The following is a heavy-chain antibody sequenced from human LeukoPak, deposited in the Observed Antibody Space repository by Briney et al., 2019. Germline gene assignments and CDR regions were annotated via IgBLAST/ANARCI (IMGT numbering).Heavy chain of an antibody. D-gene: IGHD3-16*02. CDR1: GYTFTGYY. J-gene: IGHJ6*03. V-gene: IGHV1-2*02. Sequence: GASVKVSCKASGYTFTGYYMHWVRQAPGQGLEWMGWINPNSGGTNYAQKFQGRVTMTRDTSISTAHMELSRLRSDDTAVYYCARGGVWDDYIWGSYRYYYYMDVWGKGTTVTVSS. CDR3: ARGGVWDDYIWGSYRYYYYMDV. CDR2: INPNSGGT.